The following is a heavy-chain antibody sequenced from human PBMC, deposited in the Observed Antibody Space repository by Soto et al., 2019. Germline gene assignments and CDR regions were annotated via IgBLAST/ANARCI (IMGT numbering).Heavy chain of an antibody. CDR2: ISVYNGNT. Sequence: ASVKVSCKASDYTFTSYGIIWVRQAPGQGLEWIGWISVYNGNTNYAQEFRGRVTMTTDISTTTAYMEMRSLRSDDTAVYYCARSGSSWNLREFDYWGQGTLVTVSS. CDR1: DYTFTSYG. CDR3: ARSGSSWNLREFDY. J-gene: IGHJ4*02. V-gene: IGHV1-18*01. D-gene: IGHD6-13*01.